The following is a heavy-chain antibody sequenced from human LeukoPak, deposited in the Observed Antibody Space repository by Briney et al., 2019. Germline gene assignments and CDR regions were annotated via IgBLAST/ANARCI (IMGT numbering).Heavy chain of an antibody. J-gene: IGHJ6*03. Sequence: GGSLRLSCAASGFTFSSYAMTWVRQAPGKGLEWVSAISGSGGSTYYADSVKGRFTISRDNSKNTLYLQMNSLRAEDTAVYYCANREGYSGYDFPLYYYYYMDVWGKGTTVTVSS. V-gene: IGHV3-23*01. D-gene: IGHD5-12*01. CDR2: ISGSGGST. CDR3: ANREGYSGYDFPLYYYYYMDV. CDR1: GFTFSSYA.